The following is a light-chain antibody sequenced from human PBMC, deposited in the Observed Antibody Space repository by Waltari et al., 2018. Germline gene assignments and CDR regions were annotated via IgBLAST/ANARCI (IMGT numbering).Light chain of an antibody. Sequence: SYELTQPPSVSVSPGQTASITCSGDKLGDKYGCWYQQKPGQSPVLVIYQDTKRPSGLPERFSGSNSGNTATLTISGTQAMDEADYYCQAWDSSTAVFGGGTKLTVL. V-gene: IGLV3-1*01. CDR3: QAWDSSTAV. CDR1: KLGDKY. J-gene: IGLJ2*01. CDR2: QDT.